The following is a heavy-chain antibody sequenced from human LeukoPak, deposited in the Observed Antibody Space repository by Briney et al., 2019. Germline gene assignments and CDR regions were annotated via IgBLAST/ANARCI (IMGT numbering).Heavy chain of an antibody. Sequence: GGSLRLSCAASGFTFSSYGMRWVRQAPGKGLEWVAFIRYDGSNKYYADSVKGRFTISRDNSKNTLYLQMNSLRAEDTAVYYCAKDSCSSTSCYPEGDYWGQGTLVTVSS. CDR1: GFTFSSYG. J-gene: IGHJ4*02. V-gene: IGHV3-30*02. CDR2: IRYDGSNK. D-gene: IGHD2-2*01. CDR3: AKDSCSSTSCYPEGDY.